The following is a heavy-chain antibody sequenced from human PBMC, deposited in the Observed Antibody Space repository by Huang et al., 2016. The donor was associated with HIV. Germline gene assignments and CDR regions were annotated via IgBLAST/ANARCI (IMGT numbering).Heavy chain of an antibody. CDR1: GGTFSGND. D-gene: IGHD3-22*01. CDR2: FDPMCGTP. J-gene: IGHJ4*02. CDR3: AQRLSDSDGRYVKQYYFDS. Sequence: QVQLVQSGGEVKKPGSSVRVSCQASGGTFSGNDITWVRPAPGPGLECMAWFDPMCGTPNYAQKRWGRVTIAADEITRKASMEVSGLRSEDTSVYYCAQRLSDSDGRYVKQYYFDSWGQGTLVTVSS. V-gene: IGHV1-69*01.